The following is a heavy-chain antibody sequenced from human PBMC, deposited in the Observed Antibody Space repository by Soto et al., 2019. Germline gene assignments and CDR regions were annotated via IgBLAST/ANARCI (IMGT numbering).Heavy chain of an antibody. Sequence: SVKVSCKVSGYTLTELSMHWVRQAPGQGLGWMGGIIPIFGTANYAQKFQGRVTITADESTSTAYMELSSLRSEDTAVYYCARDSIKYCGGDCYGPAPPYYYYGMDVWGQGTTVTVSS. V-gene: IGHV1-69*13. CDR2: IIPIFGTA. CDR1: GYTLTELS. D-gene: IGHD2-21*02. J-gene: IGHJ6*02. CDR3: ARDSIKYCGGDCYGPAPPYYYYGMDV.